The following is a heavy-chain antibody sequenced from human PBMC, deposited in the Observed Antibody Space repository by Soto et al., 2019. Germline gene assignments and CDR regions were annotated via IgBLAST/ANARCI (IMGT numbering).Heavy chain of an antibody. CDR1: GGSFSGFY. D-gene: IGHD4-17*01. J-gene: IGHJ4*02. CDR2: INDSGST. CDR3: ARLGHYGDYIFYYFDY. Sequence: PSETLSLTCAVYGGSFSGFYWSWIRQPPGKGLEWIGEINDSGSTNYNPSLKSRITISVDTSKNQFSLKLSSVTAADTAVYYCARLGHYGDYIFYYFDYWGQGTLVTVS. V-gene: IGHV4-34*01.